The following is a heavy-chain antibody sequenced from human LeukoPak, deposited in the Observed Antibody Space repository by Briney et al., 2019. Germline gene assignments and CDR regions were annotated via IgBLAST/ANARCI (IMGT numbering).Heavy chain of an antibody. D-gene: IGHD3-10*01. CDR3: AKELLWFGELSYYFDY. V-gene: IGHV3-30*18. J-gene: IGHJ4*02. Sequence: PGGSLRLSCAASGFTFSSYGMHWVRQAPGKGLEWVAVISYDGSNKYYADSVKGRFTISRDNSKNTLYLQMNSLRAEDTAVYYCAKELLWFGELSYYFDYWGQGTLATVSS. CDR2: ISYDGSNK. CDR1: GFTFSSYG.